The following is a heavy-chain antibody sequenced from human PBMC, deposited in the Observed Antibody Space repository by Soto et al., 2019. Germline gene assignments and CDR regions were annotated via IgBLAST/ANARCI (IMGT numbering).Heavy chain of an antibody. D-gene: IGHD3-22*01. J-gene: IGHJ3*01. Sequence: GGSLRLSCAASGFTFSSYAMSWVRQAPGKGLEWVSAISGSGGSTYYADSVKGRFTISRDNSKNTLYLQMNSLRAEDTAIYYCEKDIRGDYYDSSPPAWGQGTMVTVSS. CDR2: ISGSGGST. CDR3: EKDIRGDYYDSSPPA. CDR1: GFTFSSYA. V-gene: IGHV3-23*01.